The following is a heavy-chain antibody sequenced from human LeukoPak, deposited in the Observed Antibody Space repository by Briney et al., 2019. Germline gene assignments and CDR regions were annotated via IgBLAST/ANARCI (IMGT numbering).Heavy chain of an antibody. J-gene: IGHJ4*02. V-gene: IGHV1-18*01. Sequence: GASVKVSCKASGYTFTSYGISWVRQAPGQGLEWMGWISAYNGNTNYAQKLQGRVTMTTDTSTSTAYMELRSLRSDDTAVYYCARGTYYDYVWGSYRPYYFDYWGQGTLVTVSS. CDR2: ISAYNGNT. CDR3: ARGTYYDYVWGSYRPYYFDY. CDR1: GYTFTSYG. D-gene: IGHD3-16*02.